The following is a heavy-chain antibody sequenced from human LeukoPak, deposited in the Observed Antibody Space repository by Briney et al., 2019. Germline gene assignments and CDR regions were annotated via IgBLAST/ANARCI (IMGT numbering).Heavy chain of an antibody. Sequence: SETLSLTCAVYGGSFSGYYWSWIRQPPGKGLEWIGEINHSGSTNYNPSLKSRVTISVDTSKNQFSLKLSSVTAADTAVYYCARGRRMLHYYGSGSYKTNFDYWGQGTLATVSS. D-gene: IGHD3-10*01. CDR1: GGSFSGYY. CDR2: INHSGST. J-gene: IGHJ4*02. CDR3: ARGRRMLHYYGSGSYKTNFDY. V-gene: IGHV4-34*01.